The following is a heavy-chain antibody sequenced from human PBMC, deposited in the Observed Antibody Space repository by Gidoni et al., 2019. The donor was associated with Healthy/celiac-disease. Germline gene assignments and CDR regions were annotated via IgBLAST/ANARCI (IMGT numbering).Heavy chain of an antibody. CDR2: IYWNDDK. J-gene: IGHJ5*02. CDR3: AHRRMGANWGPNWFDP. D-gene: IGHD7-27*01. CDR1: GFSLSTRGVG. Sequence: QITLKESGPTLVKPTQTLTLTCTFSGFSLSTRGVGVGWIRQPPGKALEWLALIYWNDDKRYSPSLKSRLTITKDTSKNQVVLTMTNMDPVDTATYYCAHRRMGANWGPNWFDPWGQGTLVTVSS. V-gene: IGHV2-5*01.